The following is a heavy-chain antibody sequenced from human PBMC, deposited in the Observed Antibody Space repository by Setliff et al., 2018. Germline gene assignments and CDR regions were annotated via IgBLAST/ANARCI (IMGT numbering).Heavy chain of an antibody. CDR2: ISSRSSYI. J-gene: IGHJ4*02. D-gene: IGHD3-22*01. V-gene: IGHV3-21*01. Sequence: PGGSLRLSCAASGFTFSSYSMNWVRQAPGKGLEWVSFISSRSSYINYADSVKGRFTISRDNAKNSLYLQMNSLRAEDTAVYYCARGSRHYDSSGYLSYYFDYWGQGTLVTVSS. CDR1: GFTFSSYS. CDR3: ARGSRHYDSSGYLSYYFDY.